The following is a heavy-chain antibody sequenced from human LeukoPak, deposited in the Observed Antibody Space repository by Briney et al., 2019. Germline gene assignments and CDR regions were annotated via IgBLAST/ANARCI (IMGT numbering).Heavy chain of an antibody. J-gene: IGHJ6*03. V-gene: IGHV3-48*01. D-gene: IGHD3-3*01. Sequence: PGGSLRLSCAAAGFTFSSYSMNWVRQAPGKGLEWVSYISSSSSTIYSADSVKGRFTISRDNVKNSLYLQMNSLRAEDTAVYYCARRVTIFGVVIIGYMDVWGKGTTVTVSS. CDR3: ARRVTIFGVVIIGYMDV. CDR1: GFTFSSYS. CDR2: ISSSSSTI.